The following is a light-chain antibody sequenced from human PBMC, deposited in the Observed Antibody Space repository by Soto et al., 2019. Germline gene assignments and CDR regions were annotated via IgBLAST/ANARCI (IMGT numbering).Light chain of an antibody. CDR1: HDISNY. J-gene: IGKJ5*01. CDR2: DES. V-gene: IGKV1-33*01. Sequence: DIQMTQFPSSLSASVGDMFTITCQASHDISNYLNWYQQKTGKAPKILIYDESNLRKGVPSRLSGSGSGTDFNFTISRLQPEDIATYYCQQYDNLPITCGQGTRLEI. CDR3: QQYDNLPIT.